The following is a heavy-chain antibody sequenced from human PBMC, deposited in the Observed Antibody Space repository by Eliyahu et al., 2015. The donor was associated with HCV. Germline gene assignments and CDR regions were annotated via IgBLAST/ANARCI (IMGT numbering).Heavy chain of an antibody. Sequence: EVQLVESGGGLVQPGRSLRLSCTTSGFTFAXYALTWVRQAPGKGLGWVGAIRSEGYGGTTEYAASVEGRFTISRDDSKSIAYLQMNSLKPEDTGIYYCTRGRWELPFWGQGSLVTVSS. V-gene: IGHV3-49*04. CDR2: IRSEGYGGTT. D-gene: IGHD1-26*01. CDR3: TRGRWELPF. J-gene: IGHJ4*02. CDR1: GFTFAXYA.